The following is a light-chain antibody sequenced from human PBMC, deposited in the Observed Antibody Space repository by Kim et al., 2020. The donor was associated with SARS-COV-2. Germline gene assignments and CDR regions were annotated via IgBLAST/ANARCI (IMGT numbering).Light chain of an antibody. V-gene: IGLV3-21*04. CDR1: NIGSKS. CDR3: QVWDSAVV. CDR2: YDI. J-gene: IGLJ2*01. Sequence: SYELTQPPSVSVAPGKTARITCGGNNIGSKSVHWYQQKPGQAPVLVIYYDIDRPSGIPERFSGSNSGNTATLTISRVEAGDEADYYCQVWDSAVVFGGGTQLTVL.